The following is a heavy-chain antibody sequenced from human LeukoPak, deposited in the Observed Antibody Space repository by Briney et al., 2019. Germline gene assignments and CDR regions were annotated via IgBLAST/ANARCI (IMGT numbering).Heavy chain of an antibody. V-gene: IGHV3-23*01. D-gene: IGHD6-13*01. CDR2: ISAGGGST. Sequence: GGSLRLSCAASGFTFSSYAMNWVRQAPGKGLEWVSSISAGGGSTNHADSVKGRFTISRDNSKNTLYLQMNSLRAEDTAVYYCAKDQSYSSTWYRGMDVWGQGTTVTVSS. CDR1: GFTFSSYA. J-gene: IGHJ6*02. CDR3: AKDQSYSSTWYRGMDV.